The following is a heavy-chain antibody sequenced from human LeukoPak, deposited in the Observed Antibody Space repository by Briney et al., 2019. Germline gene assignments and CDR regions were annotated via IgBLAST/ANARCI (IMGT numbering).Heavy chain of an antibody. J-gene: IGHJ4*02. CDR1: GFTFSNYW. V-gene: IGHV3-7*03. Sequence: PGGSLRLSCAASGFTFSNYWLSWVRQAPGKGLEWVANIKEDGSERHYVDSVKGRFTISRDNAKNSLYLQMNRLRAEDTAVYYCAGLVGRGYSYENVAYWGQGTLVTVSS. D-gene: IGHD5-18*01. CDR2: IKEDGSER. CDR3: AGLVGRGYSYENVAY.